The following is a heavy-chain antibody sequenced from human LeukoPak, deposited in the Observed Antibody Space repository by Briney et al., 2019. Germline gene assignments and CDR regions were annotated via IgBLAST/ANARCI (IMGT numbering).Heavy chain of an antibody. V-gene: IGHV3-21*01. CDR3: AREDYYDSSGYLGIDY. D-gene: IGHD3-22*01. CDR1: GFTFSSYS. CDR2: ISSSSSYI. Sequence: PGGSLRLSCAASGFTFSSYSMNWVRQAPGKGLEWVSSISSSSSYIYYADPVKGRFTISRDNAKNSLYLQMNSLRAEDTAVYYCAREDYYDSSGYLGIDYWGQGTLVTVSS. J-gene: IGHJ4*02.